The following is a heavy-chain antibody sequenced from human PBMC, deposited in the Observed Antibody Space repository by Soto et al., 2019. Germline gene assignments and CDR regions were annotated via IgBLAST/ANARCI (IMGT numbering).Heavy chain of an antibody. V-gene: IGHV1-69*13. CDR2: IIPIFGTA. CDR3: SRGPVDTARCTDYGMDV. D-gene: IGHD5-18*01. J-gene: IGHJ6*04. CDR1: GGTFSSYA. Sequence: SVKVSCKASGGTFSSYAISWVRQAPGQGREWMGGIIPIFGTANYAQKFQGRVTITADESTSTAYMELSSLRSEDTAVYYCSRGPVDTARCTDYGMDVWGKGXTVTFYS.